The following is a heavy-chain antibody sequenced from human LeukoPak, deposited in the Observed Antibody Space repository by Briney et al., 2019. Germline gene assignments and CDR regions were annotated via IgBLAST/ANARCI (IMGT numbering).Heavy chain of an antibody. CDR2: IYPGNGNT. CDR1: GYIFSDYV. V-gene: IGHV1-3*01. J-gene: IGHJ5*02. Sequence: GASVKVSCKTSGYIFSDYVIHWVRQAPGQRLDWMGWIYPGNGNTKYSQKVQGRVTITRDTSANTVYMELSSLNSEDTAVYSCVRGRGEGDCGGGRCYGLAHWGQGTLVTVSS. CDR3: VRGRGEGDCGGGRCYGLAH. D-gene: IGHD2-15*01.